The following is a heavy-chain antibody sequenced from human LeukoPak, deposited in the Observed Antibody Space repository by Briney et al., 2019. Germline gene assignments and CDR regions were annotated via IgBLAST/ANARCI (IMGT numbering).Heavy chain of an antibody. CDR1: GGSISSYY. J-gene: IGHJ4*02. CDR3: ARDLGDCSSTSCYNY. V-gene: IGHV4-59*12. D-gene: IGHD2-2*02. CDR2: IYYSGST. Sequence: PSETLSLTCTVSGGSISSYYWSWIRQPPGKGLEWIGYIYYSGSTNYNPSLKSRVTISVDRSKNQFSLKLSSVTAADTAVYYCARDLGDCSSTSCYNYWGQGTLVTVSS.